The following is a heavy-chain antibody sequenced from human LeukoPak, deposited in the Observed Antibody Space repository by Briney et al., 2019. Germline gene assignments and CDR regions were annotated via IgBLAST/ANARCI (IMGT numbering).Heavy chain of an antibody. CDR3: ARDLGELSSYYYYYYIDV. CDR1: GYTFTGYY. J-gene: IGHJ6*03. Sequence: ASVKVSCKASGYTFTGYYMYWVRQAPGQGLEWMGRINPNSGGTNYAQKFQGRVTMTRDTSISTAYMELSRLRSDDTAVYYCARDLGELSSYYYYYYIDVWGKGTTVTVSS. D-gene: IGHD3-10*01. V-gene: IGHV1-2*06. CDR2: INPNSGGT.